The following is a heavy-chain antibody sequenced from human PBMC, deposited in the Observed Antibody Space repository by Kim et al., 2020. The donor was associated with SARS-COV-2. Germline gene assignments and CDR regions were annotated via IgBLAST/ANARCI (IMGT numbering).Heavy chain of an antibody. V-gene: IGHV1-69*06. CDR1: GGTFSSYA. J-gene: IGHJ3*02. CDR3: ARDLLSGIAVAGKSAFDI. Sequence: SVKVSCKASGGTFSSYAISWVRQAPGQGLEWMGGIIPIFGTANYAQKFQGRVTITADKSTSTAYMELSSLRSEDTAVYYCARDLLSGIAVAGKSAFDIWGQGTMVTVSS. CDR2: IIPIFGTA. D-gene: IGHD6-19*01.